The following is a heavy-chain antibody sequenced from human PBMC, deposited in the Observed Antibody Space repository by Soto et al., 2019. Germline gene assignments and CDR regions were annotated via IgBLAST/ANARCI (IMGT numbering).Heavy chain of an antibody. CDR2: IRSKANSYAT. D-gene: IGHD2-8*01. CDR3: TRRRCTNGVCYTDY. Sequence: EVQLVESGGGLVQPGGSLKLSCAASGFTFSGSAMHWVRQASGKGLEWVGRIRSKANSYATAYAASVKGRFTISRDDSTNTAYLQMHSLKTEDTAVYYCTRRRCTNGVCYTDYWGQGTLVTVSS. CDR1: GFTFSGSA. V-gene: IGHV3-73*01. J-gene: IGHJ4*02.